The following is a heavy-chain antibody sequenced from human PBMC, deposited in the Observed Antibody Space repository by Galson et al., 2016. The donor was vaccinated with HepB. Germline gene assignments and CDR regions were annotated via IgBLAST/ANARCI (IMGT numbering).Heavy chain of an antibody. Sequence: SLRLSCAASGFTFSSFGMHWVRQAPGKRLEWVAVISNDGSTTYYTDSVKGRFTISRDNFKSTVYLQLSRLRAEDTAVYYCAKDLEYNYGLPDYWGQGTLVTVSS. CDR1: GFTFSSFG. V-gene: IGHV3-30*18. D-gene: IGHD3-10*01. J-gene: IGHJ4*02. CDR2: ISNDGSTT. CDR3: AKDLEYNYGLPDY.